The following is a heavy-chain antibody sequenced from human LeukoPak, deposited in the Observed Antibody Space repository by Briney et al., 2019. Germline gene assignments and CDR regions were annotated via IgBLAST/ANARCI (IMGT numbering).Heavy chain of an antibody. CDR3: ARDTSPLIAVAPGAFGI. CDR1: GFTFSSYS. J-gene: IGHJ3*02. CDR2: ISSSSSYI. Sequence: PGGSLRLSCAASGFTFSSYSMNWVRQAPGKGLEWVSSISSSSSYIYYADSVKGRFTISRDNAKNSLYLQMNGLRAEDTAVYYCARDTSPLIAVAPGAFGIWGQGTMVTVSS. V-gene: IGHV3-21*01. D-gene: IGHD6-19*01.